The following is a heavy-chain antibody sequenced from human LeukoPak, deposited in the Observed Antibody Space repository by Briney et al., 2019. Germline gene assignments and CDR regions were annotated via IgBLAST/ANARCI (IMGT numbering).Heavy chain of an antibody. CDR3: ARHNLIAVAAIDY. CDR1: GGSFSGYF. J-gene: IGHJ4*02. V-gene: IGHV4-34*01. Sequence: KPSETLSLTCAVYGGSFSGYFWTWIRQPPGKGLELIGEINHSGSTNYNPSLKSRVTISVDTSKNQFSLKLSSVTAADTAVYYCARHNLIAVAAIDYWGQGTLVTVSS. CDR2: INHSGST. D-gene: IGHD6-19*01.